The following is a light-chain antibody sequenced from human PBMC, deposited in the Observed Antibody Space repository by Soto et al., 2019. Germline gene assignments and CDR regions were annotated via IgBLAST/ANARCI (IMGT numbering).Light chain of an antibody. CDR1: QSVSNY. CDR2: DAS. CDR3: EQRSDWSS. Sequence: EVVLTQSPATLSLSPGDRATLSCRASQSVSNYLAWYQQKLGQAPRLLIYDASNRATGIPARFSGSGSGTDLTLTISSLEPEDFAVESCEQRSDWSSFGEGTKLEIK. V-gene: IGKV3-11*01. J-gene: IGKJ2*01.